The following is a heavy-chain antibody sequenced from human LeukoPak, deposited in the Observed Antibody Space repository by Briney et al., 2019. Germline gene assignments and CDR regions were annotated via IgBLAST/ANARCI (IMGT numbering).Heavy chain of an antibody. D-gene: IGHD6-13*01. CDR1: GFTFSSYS. Sequence: GGSLRLSCSASGFTFSSYSMNWVRQAPGKGLEWVSSISSSSSYIYYADSGKGRFTISRDNAKNSLYLQMNSLRAEDTPVYYCAREQRIAAAYDAFDIWGQGTMVTVSS. CDR3: AREQRIAAAYDAFDI. J-gene: IGHJ3*02. V-gene: IGHV3-21*01. CDR2: ISSSSSYI.